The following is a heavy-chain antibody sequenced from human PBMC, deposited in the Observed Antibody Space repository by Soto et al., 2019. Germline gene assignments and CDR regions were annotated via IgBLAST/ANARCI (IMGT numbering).Heavy chain of an antibody. J-gene: IGHJ4*02. D-gene: IGHD3-16*02. V-gene: IGHV3-15*01. CDR2: IKSKTDGGTT. CDR3: TASYVWGSYRPFDY. Sequence: GGSVRLSCAASGFTFSNAWMSWVRQAPGKGLEWVGRIKSKTDGGTTDYAAPVKGRFTISRDDSKNTLYLQMNSLKTEDTAVYYCTASYVWGSYRPFDYWGQGTLVTVSS. CDR1: GFTFSNAW.